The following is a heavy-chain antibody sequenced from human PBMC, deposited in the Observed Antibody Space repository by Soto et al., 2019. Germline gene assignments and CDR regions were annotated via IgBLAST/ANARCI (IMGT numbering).Heavy chain of an antibody. D-gene: IGHD2-8*01. CDR2: IYYSGST. Sequence: QVRLQESGPGLVRPSQTLSLTYTVSGDSLSSGGYYCSWIRQLPGKGLEWIGFIYYSGSTFYNPSLRSRDTMSADASKNQSSLKLSSVTAADTAVYYCAKTKTPHVRNGMDVWGQGTTVTVSS. J-gene: IGHJ6*02. V-gene: IGHV4-31*04. CDR1: GDSLSSGGYY. CDR3: AKTKTPHVRNGMDV.